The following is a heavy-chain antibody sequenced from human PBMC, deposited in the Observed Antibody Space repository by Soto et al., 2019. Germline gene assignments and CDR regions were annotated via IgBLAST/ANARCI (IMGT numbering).Heavy chain of an antibody. CDR1: GYTFTSYY. CDR3: ARDHLCSSSWRHPFYFDY. V-gene: IGHV1-46*03. D-gene: IGHD6-13*01. Sequence: QVQLVQSGAEVKKPGASVKVSCKASGYTFTSYYMHWVRQAPGQGLEWMGIINPRGGSTSYAQKGQGRGTMTRATSTSTGYLELSSLRSEDPAVYYCARDHLCSSSWRHPFYFDYWGQGTLVTVSS. CDR2: INPRGGST. J-gene: IGHJ4*02.